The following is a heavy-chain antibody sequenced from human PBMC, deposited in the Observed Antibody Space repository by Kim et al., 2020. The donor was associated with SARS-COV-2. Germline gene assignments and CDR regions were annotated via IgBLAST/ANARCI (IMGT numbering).Heavy chain of an antibody. CDR2: IKFDGSEQ. Sequence: GGSLRLACEASGFTLGNYWMSWVRQAPGKGSQWVANIKFDGSEQNYVASVRGRFTVSRDNAKNSMYLQMNSLRAEDTAIYYCARDKAVGSGWSDSWGQG. D-gene: IGHD6-19*01. CDR1: GFTLGNYW. V-gene: IGHV3-7*01. J-gene: IGHJ5*02. CDR3: ARDKAVGSGWSDS.